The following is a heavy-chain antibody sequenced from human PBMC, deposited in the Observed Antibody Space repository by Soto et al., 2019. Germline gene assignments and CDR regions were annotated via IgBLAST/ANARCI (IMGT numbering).Heavy chain of an antibody. CDR2: ISYGGSNK. D-gene: IGHD3-22*01. V-gene: IGHV3-30-3*01. Sequence: GSLRLSCAASGFTFNYYAMHWVRQAPGKGLEWVALISYGGSNKYYADSVKGRFTISRDNSENTLYLQMNSLGVEDTAVYYCARTPETGGYYHYFDYRGRGTLVTVSS. CDR1: GFTFNYYA. CDR3: ARTPETGGYYHYFDY. J-gene: IGHJ4*02.